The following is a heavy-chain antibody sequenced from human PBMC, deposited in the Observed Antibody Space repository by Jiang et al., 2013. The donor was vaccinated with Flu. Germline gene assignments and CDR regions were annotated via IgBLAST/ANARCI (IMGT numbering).Heavy chain of an antibody. CDR1: GGTFSSYA. D-gene: IGHD4-11*01. J-gene: IGHJ5*02. Sequence: SGAEVKKPGSSVKVSCKASGGTFSSYAISWVRQAPGQGLEWMGRIIPILGIANYAQKFQGRVTITADKSTSTAYMELSSLRSEDTAVYYCAREDKYSNLAHAWGQGTLVTVSS. CDR2: IIPILGIA. CDR3: AREDKYSNLAHA. V-gene: IGHV1-69*04.